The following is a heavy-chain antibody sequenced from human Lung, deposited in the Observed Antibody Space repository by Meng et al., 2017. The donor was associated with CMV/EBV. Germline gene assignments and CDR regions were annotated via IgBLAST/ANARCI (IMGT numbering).Heavy chain of an antibody. V-gene: IGHV3-30-3*01. J-gene: IGHJ5*02. D-gene: IGHD1-26*01. CDR1: IFVFSSYA. Sequence: CSVSIFVFSSYAMALVRQAPGKGLEWVAVISYDGSNKYYADSVKGRFTISRDNSKNTLYLQMNNLRAEDTAVYYCARGWGLYSWFDPWGQGTLVTVSS. CDR3: ARGWGLYSWFDP. CDR2: ISYDGSNK.